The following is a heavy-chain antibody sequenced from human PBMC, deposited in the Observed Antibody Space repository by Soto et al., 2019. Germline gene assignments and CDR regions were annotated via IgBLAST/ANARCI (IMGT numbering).Heavy chain of an antibody. J-gene: IGHJ4*02. CDR2: ISYDGSNK. CDR1: GFTFSSYA. D-gene: IGHD1-26*01. V-gene: IGHV3-30-3*01. CDR3: ARGVGATSRPGYFDY. Sequence: QVQLVESGGGVVQPGRSLRLSCAASGFTFSSYAMHWVRQAPGKGLEWVAVISYDGSNKYYADSVKGRFTISRDNSKNTLYLQMNSLRAEDTAVYYCARGVGATSRPGYFDYWGQGTLVTVSS.